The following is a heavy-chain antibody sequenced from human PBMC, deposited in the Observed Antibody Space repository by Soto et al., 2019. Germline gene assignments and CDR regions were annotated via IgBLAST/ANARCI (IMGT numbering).Heavy chain of an antibody. D-gene: IGHD3-22*01. CDR3: AKSTYADVSGSIMSKAFDI. CDR2: ISGSGGST. J-gene: IGHJ3*02. CDR1: GYIFTNHG. Sequence: SCTASGYIFTNHGMSWVRQAPGKGLEWVSAISGSGGSTYYADSVKGRFTISRDNSKNTLYLQMNSLRAEDTAVYYCAKSTYADVSGSIMSKAFDIWG. V-gene: IGHV3-23*01.